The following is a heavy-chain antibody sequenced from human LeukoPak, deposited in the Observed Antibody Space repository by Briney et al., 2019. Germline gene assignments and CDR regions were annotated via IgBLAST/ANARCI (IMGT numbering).Heavy chain of an antibody. CDR1: GFTFSSYS. V-gene: IGHV3-21*01. CDR3: ARGPLPQAYYYYGMDV. CDR2: ISSSSSYI. J-gene: IGHJ6*02. Sequence: GGSLRLSCAASGFTFSSYSMNWVRQAPGKGLEWVSSISSSSSYIYYADSVKGRFTISRDNAKNSLYLQMNSLRAEDTAVYYCARGPLPQAYYYYGMDVWGQGTTVTVSS.